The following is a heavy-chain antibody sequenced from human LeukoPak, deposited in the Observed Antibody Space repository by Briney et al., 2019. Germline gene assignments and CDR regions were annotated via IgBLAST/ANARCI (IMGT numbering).Heavy chain of an antibody. D-gene: IGHD2-2*03. CDR2: INHSGST. CDR3: ARGRWKMDIVVVPAARFDG. CDR1: GGSFSGYY. V-gene: IGHV4-34*01. J-gene: IGHJ4*02. Sequence: SETLSLTCAVYGGSFSGYYWSWIRQPPGKGLEWIGEINHSGSTNTNPSLKSRVIISVDTSKNQFSLKLSSVTAADTAVYYCARGRWKMDIVVVPAARFDGWGQGTLVTVSS.